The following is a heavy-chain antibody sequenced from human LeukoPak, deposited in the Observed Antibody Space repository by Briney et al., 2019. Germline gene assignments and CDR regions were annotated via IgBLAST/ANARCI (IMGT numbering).Heavy chain of an antibody. CDR1: GFTFSSYG. CDR2: IWYDGSNK. CDR3: ARSTTVTTLGDY. Sequence: PGGSLRLSCAASGFTFSSYGMHWVRQAPGKGREWVAVIWYDGSNKYYADSVKGRFTISRDNSKNTLYLQMNSLRAEDTAVYYCARSTTVTTLGDYWGQGTLVTVSS. D-gene: IGHD4-17*01. V-gene: IGHV3-33*01. J-gene: IGHJ4*02.